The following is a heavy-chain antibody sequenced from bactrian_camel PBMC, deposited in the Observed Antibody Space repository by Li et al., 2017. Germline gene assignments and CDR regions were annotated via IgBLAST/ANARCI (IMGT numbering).Heavy chain of an antibody. CDR2: INNDGST. D-gene: IGHD3*01. CDR1: GYSYCRFD. V-gene: IGHV3S53*01. Sequence: HVQLVESGGDSVQAGGSLRLSCAASGYSYCRFDWGWYRQAPGKEREFVSLINNDGSTRYADSVKDRFTISQDTITNTMYLQMNDLKVEDTAMYTCKVERAHHPYCTLRGPTWGRGTQVTVS. J-gene: IGHJ4*01. CDR3: KVERAHHPYCTLRGPT.